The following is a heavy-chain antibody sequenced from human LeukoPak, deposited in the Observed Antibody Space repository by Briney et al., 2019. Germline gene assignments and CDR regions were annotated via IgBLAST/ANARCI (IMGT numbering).Heavy chain of an antibody. CDR3: VRDNGWRD. D-gene: IGHD2-8*01. Sequence: PGGSLRLSCAASGFTFSSYAMYWVRQAPGKGLEWISYISTSSSTIYYAESVKGRFIISRDNSKNTLNLQMNSLRAEDTAVYYCVRDNGWRDWGQGTLVTVSS. CDR1: GFTFSSYA. J-gene: IGHJ4*02. CDR2: ISTSSSTI. V-gene: IGHV3-48*01.